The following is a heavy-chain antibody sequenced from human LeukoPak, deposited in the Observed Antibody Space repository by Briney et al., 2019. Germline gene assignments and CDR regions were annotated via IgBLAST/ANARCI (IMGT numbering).Heavy chain of an antibody. D-gene: IGHD6-6*01. V-gene: IGHV3-23*01. Sequence: PGGSLRLSSGTSAFTFFSFAMSWVRQALGEGLEWVSPISSSAGGTYYADSIRGRFTISRDNSKNTLYLQMNSMRAEDTAVYYCARGRRGSSSLDYWGQGTLVTVSS. CDR3: ARGRRGSSSLDY. CDR2: ISSSAGGT. CDR1: AFTFFSFA. J-gene: IGHJ4*02.